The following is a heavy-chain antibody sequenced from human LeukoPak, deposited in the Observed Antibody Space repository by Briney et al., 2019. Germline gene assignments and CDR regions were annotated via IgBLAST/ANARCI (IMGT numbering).Heavy chain of an antibody. D-gene: IGHD5-18*01. Sequence: HPGGSLRLSCAASGFTFSTCGMHWVRQAPGKGLEWVAFIQYDGSEKVYADSVEGRFTISRDNSKNTLYLQMNSLRAEDTAVYYCAKEGPRTKSAMVTDWGQGTLVTVSS. J-gene: IGHJ4*02. CDR2: IQYDGSEK. CDR1: GFTFSTCG. V-gene: IGHV3-30*02. CDR3: AKEGPRTKSAMVTD.